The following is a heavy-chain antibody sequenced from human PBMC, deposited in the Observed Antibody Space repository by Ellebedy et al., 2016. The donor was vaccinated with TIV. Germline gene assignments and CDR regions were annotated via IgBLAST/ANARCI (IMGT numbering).Heavy chain of an antibody. J-gene: IGHJ4*02. D-gene: IGHD6-19*01. CDR1: GFTFSHYD. V-gene: IGHV3-30*18. CDR2: ISDDGSNK. Sequence: GGSLRLSXAASGFTFSHYDIHWVRQAPGKGLEWVALISDDGSNKYYRDSVKGRFTISRDSSKFRVYLQMDSLRAEDTAVYYCAKGEIAVAGKLDYWGQGTLVTVSS. CDR3: AKGEIAVAGKLDY.